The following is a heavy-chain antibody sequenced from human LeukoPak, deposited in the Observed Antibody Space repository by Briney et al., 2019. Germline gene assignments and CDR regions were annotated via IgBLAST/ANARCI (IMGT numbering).Heavy chain of an antibody. CDR1: GYSISSGNY. Sequence: SETLSLTCTVSGYSISSGNYWGWIRQPPGKGPEWIGSIYHSGSTYYNPSLESRVSISVDTSKNQFSLRLSSVTAADTAVYYCARDGDFYYFDYWGQGTLVTVSS. CDR3: ARDGDFYYFDY. CDR2: IYHSGST. V-gene: IGHV4-38-2*02. J-gene: IGHJ4*02.